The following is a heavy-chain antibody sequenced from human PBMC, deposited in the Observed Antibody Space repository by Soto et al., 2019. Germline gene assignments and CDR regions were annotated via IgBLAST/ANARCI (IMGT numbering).Heavy chain of an antibody. CDR2: ISADGTKK. V-gene: IGHV3-30*18. Sequence: GGSLRLSCAASGFSLSSYGMHWVRQAPGKGLEWVAVISADGTKKNYADSVKGRFTISRDNSSNTLYLQMNSLRADDTALYYCEKDIYITSRPNWFDFWGQGTLVTVSS. CDR1: GFSLSSYG. D-gene: IGHD1-20*01. CDR3: EKDIYITSRPNWFDF. J-gene: IGHJ5*01.